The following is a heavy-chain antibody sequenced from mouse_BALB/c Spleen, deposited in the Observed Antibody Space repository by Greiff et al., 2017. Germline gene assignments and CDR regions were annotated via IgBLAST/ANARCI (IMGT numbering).Heavy chain of an antibody. J-gene: IGHJ4*01. Sequence: VHLVESGAELARPGASVKMSCKASGYTFTSYTMHWVKQRPGQGLEWIGYINPSSGYTNYNQKFKDKATLTADKSSSTAYMQLSSLTSEDSAVYYCARKGYGNPYYAMDYWGQGTSVTVSS. V-gene: IGHV1-4*01. CDR1: GYTFTSYT. CDR2: INPSSGYT. D-gene: IGHD2-1*01. CDR3: ARKGYGNPYYAMDY.